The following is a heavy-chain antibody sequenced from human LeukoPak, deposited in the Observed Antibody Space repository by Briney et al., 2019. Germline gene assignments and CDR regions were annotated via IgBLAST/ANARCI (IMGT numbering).Heavy chain of an antibody. V-gene: IGHV3-23*01. D-gene: IGHD4-11*01. J-gene: IGHJ6*03. Sequence: GGSLRLSCAASGFTFSSYAMSWVRHAPGKGLEWVSAISGSGGSTYYADSVKGRFTISRDNSKNTLYLQMNSLRAEDTAVYYCAKDFQRTTYYMDVWGKGTTVTVSS. CDR1: GFTFSSYA. CDR3: AKDFQRTTYYMDV. CDR2: ISGSGGST.